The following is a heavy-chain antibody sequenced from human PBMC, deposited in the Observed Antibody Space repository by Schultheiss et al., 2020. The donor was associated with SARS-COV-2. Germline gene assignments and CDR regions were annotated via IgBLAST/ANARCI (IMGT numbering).Heavy chain of an antibody. D-gene: IGHD4/OR15-4a*01. V-gene: IGHV3-30-3*01. J-gene: IGHJ4*02. Sequence: GGSLRLSCAASGFTFSSYEMNWVRQAPGKGLEWVAVISYDGSNKYYADSVKGRFTISRDNSKNSLYLQMNSLRDEDTAVYYCARGEGANDYWGQGTLVTVSS. CDR2: ISYDGSNK. CDR1: GFTFSSYE. CDR3: ARGEGANDY.